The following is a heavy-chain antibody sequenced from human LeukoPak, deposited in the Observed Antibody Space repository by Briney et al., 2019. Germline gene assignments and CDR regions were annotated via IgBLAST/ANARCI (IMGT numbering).Heavy chain of an antibody. CDR3: ATDRSNSWVDY. V-gene: IGHV3-30*02. D-gene: IGHD6-19*01. CDR2: IWYDGSNK. Sequence: TGGSLRLSCAASGLAFRNYGMHWVRQAPGKGLEWVAFIWYDGSNKYYVDSVKGRFTISRDNSKNTLYLQMSSLRVDDTAVYYCATDRSNSWVDYWGLGTLVTVAS. CDR1: GLAFRNYG. J-gene: IGHJ4*02.